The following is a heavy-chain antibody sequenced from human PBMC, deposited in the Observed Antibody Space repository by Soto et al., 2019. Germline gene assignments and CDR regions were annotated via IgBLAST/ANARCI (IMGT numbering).Heavy chain of an antibody. CDR1: GYTFTSYY. CDR3: ARFPARVGDDVWSGYPYYFDY. D-gene: IGHD3-3*01. CDR2: INPSGGST. Sequence: GASVKVSCKASGYTFTSYYMHWVRQAPGQGLEWMGIINPSGGSTSYAQKFQGRVTMTRDTSTSTVYMELSSLRSEDTAVYYCARFPARVGDDVWSGYPYYFDYWGQGTLVTVSS. V-gene: IGHV1-46*01. J-gene: IGHJ4*02.